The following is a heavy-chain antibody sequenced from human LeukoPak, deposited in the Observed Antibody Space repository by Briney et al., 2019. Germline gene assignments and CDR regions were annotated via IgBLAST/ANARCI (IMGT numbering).Heavy chain of an antibody. D-gene: IGHD2-8*02. Sequence: SGPTLLNPTPTLTLTCTLSRFALRTSGVGVGWIRQSPAKALVWLSVTYWRDEERYSPSLKNRITITRDSSKNQVSLTMTNTVRVDTAIYYFARRPEYWYNYFDPWGQGILVTVSS. CDR3: ARRPEYWYNYFDP. J-gene: IGHJ5*02. CDR1: RFALRTSGVG. CDR2: TYWRDEE. V-gene: IGHV2-5*01.